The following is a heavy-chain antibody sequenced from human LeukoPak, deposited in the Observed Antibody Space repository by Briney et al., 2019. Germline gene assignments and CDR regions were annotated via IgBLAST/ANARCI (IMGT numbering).Heavy chain of an antibody. Sequence: ASVKVSCKASGYTSTSYYMHWVRQAPGQGLEWMGIINPSGGSTSYAQKFQGGVTMTRDMSTSTVYMELSSLRSEDTAVYYCARSTGYYGGNGLFFWSQGTLVTVSS. J-gene: IGHJ4*02. V-gene: IGHV1-46*01. CDR1: GYTSTSYY. D-gene: IGHD4-23*01. CDR3: ARSTGYYGGNGLFF. CDR2: INPSGGST.